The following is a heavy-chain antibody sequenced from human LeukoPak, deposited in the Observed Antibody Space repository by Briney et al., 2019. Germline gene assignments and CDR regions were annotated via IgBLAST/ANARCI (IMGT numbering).Heavy chain of an antibody. CDR3: ARLRAHYDYVWGSYRYDDY. Sequence: PSETLSLTCAVYGGSFSGYYWSWIRQPPGKGLEWIGEINHSGSTNYNPSLKSRVTISVDTSKNQFSLKLSSVTAADTAVYYCARLRAHYDYVWGSYRYDDYWGQGTLVTVSS. J-gene: IGHJ4*02. CDR2: INHSGST. D-gene: IGHD3-16*02. CDR1: GGSFSGYY. V-gene: IGHV4-34*01.